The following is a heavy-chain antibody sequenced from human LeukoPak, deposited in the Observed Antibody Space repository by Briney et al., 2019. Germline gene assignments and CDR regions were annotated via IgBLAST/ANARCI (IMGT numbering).Heavy chain of an antibody. Sequence: SLRLSCAASGFTFSSYWMSWVRQAPGKGLEWVSGISWKSDSMRYADSVKGRFTVSRDNAKNSLYLEMNSLRPEDTAFYYCAKDGGHSSVLYYFESWGQGTLVTVSS. J-gene: IGHJ4*02. V-gene: IGHV3-9*01. CDR3: AKDGGHSSVLYYFES. CDR2: ISWKSDSM. CDR1: GFTFSSYW. D-gene: IGHD6-19*01.